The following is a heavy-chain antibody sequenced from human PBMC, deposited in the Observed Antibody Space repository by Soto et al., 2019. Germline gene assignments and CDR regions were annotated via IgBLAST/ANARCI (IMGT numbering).Heavy chain of an antibody. V-gene: IGHV4-34*01. J-gene: IGHJ6*02. CDR1: GGSFSGYY. Sequence: SETLSLTCAVYGGSFSGYYWSWIRQPPGKGLEWIGEINHSGSTNYNPSLKSRVTISVDTSKNQFSLKLSSVTAADTAVYYCARGRGSWGYYYYGMDVWGQGTTVTVSS. CDR2: INHSGST. D-gene: IGHD7-27*01. CDR3: ARGRGSWGYYYYGMDV.